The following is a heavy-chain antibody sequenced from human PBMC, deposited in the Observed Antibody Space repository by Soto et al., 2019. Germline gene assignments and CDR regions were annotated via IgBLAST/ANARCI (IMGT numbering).Heavy chain of an antibody. CDR3: ARQLSHICDF. CDR2: IKPGTPDI. D-gene: IGHD3-3*02. V-gene: IGHV5-51*01. J-gene: IGHJ4*02. Sequence: GESLKISCKAFGYEFGSAWIGWVRQMPGKGLEWMGIIKPGTPDIRYSPSLRGHVTISADEGHSTAYLQWYSLKASDSGMYYCARQLSHICDFWGQGTLVTVSS. CDR1: GYEFGSAW.